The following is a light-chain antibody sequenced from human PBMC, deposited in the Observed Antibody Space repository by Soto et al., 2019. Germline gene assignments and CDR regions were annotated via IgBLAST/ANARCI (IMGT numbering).Light chain of an antibody. V-gene: IGLV1-40*01. Sequence: QSVLTQPPSVSGAPGQRVTISCTGSSSYIGAGYDVHWYQQLPGTAPKLLIYANTNLPSGVPDRFSGSKSGTSASLAITGLQAEDEADYYCQSYDDSLGGHVIFGGGTKLTVL. CDR2: ANT. CDR1: SSYIGAGYD. CDR3: QSYDDSLGGHVI. J-gene: IGLJ2*01.